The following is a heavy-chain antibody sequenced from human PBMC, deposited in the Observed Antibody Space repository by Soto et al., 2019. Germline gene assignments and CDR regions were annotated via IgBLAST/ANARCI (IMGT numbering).Heavy chain of an antibody. Sequence: ASVKVSCKASGYTFTSSGISWVRQAPGQGLEWMGWISAYNGNTNYAQKLQGRVTMTTDTSTSTAYMELRSLRSDDTAVYYCARDSSGWYTNYWYFDLWGRGTLVTVSS. V-gene: IGHV1-18*01. CDR1: GYTFTSSG. D-gene: IGHD6-19*01. J-gene: IGHJ2*01. CDR2: ISAYNGNT. CDR3: ARDSSGWYTNYWYFDL.